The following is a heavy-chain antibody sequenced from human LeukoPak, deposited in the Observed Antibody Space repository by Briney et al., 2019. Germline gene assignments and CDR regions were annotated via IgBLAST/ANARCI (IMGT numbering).Heavy chain of an antibody. CDR3: CTTWPTYYYGLDV. J-gene: IGHJ6*01. CDR1: GGSFSASTW. D-gene: IGHD2-2*01. Sequence: SETLSLTCAVSGGSFSASTWWTWVRQPPGKGLEWIGEIYNTGGIKYNPSLEGRVTISIDDSNHFSLRLTSVTAADTAVYYCCTTWPTYYYGLDVWGRGTSVSVSS. CDR2: IYNTGGI. V-gene: IGHV4-4*02.